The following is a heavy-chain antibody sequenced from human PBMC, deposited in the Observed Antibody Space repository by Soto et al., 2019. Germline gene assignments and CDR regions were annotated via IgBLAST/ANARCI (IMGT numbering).Heavy chain of an antibody. CDR1: GGSVSGYY. Sequence: SETLSLTCAVYGGSVSGYYLSWIRQPPGKGLEWIGEINHSGSTNYNPSLKSRVTISVDTSKNQFSLKLSSVTAADTAVYYCARGRGFFGAVRRTSYLDYWGQGTLVTVSS. CDR2: INHSGST. D-gene: IGHD3-3*01. J-gene: IGHJ4*02. CDR3: ARGRGFFGAVRRTSYLDY. V-gene: IGHV4-34*01.